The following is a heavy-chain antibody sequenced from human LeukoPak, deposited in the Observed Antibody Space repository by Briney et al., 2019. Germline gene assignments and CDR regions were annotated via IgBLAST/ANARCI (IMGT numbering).Heavy chain of an antibody. D-gene: IGHD7-27*01. CDR3: ARGTTIITGEFDY. CDR1: GGSISSXY. CDR2: IYYSGST. J-gene: IGHJ4*02. Sequence: VSGGSISSXYXXXVRQPAGKGXXXIGSIYYSGSTYYKPSLKSRVTISVDTSKNQFSLKLSSVTAADTAVYYCARGTTIITGEFDYWGQGTLVTVSS. V-gene: IGHV4-39*07.